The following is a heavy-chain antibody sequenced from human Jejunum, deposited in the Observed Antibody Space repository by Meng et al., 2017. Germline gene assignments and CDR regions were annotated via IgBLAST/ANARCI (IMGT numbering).Heavy chain of an antibody. CDR1: GYTFTTYY. CDR2: MHPSSGDT. J-gene: IGHJ5*02. CDR3: ARGSTRMDDA. D-gene: IGHD2-15*01. V-gene: IGHV1-8*01. Sequence: QVQLVQSGAEVKKPGAPVKVSCRTSGYTFTTYYLNWVRQASGQGFEWMGWMHPSSGDTDYAQKFQGRVSMTRDTSINTAYLELYSLRSEDTAVYYCARGSTRMDDAWGQGTLVTVSS.